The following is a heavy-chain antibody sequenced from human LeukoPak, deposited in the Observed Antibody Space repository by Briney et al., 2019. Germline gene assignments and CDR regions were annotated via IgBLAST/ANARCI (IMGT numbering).Heavy chain of an antibody. J-gene: IGHJ4*02. CDR2: ISYDGSHK. V-gene: IGHV3-30*18. CDR1: GVSFSTYG. Sequence: GGSLRLSCAASGVSFSTYGMHWVRQAPGKGLECVAVISYDGSHKNYADSLKGRFTISRDNSKSTLYLQMNSLRTEDTAVYYCAKDRQRAYCGGDCYSRPSYFDYWGQGTLATVSS. D-gene: IGHD2-21*02. CDR3: AKDRQRAYCGGDCYSRPSYFDY.